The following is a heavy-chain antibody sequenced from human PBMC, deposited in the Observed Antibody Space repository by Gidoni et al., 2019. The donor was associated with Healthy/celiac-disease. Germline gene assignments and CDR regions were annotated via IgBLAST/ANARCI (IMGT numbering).Heavy chain of an antibody. CDR2: ISYDGSNK. V-gene: IGHV3-30-3*01. J-gene: IGHJ6*04. D-gene: IGHD2-2*01. CDR1: GFTFSSYA. CDR3: ARDRYCSSTSCLTGGYGMDV. Sequence: VQLVESGGGVVQPGRSLRLSCAASGFTFSSYAMHWVRQAPGKGLEWVAVISYDGSNKYYADSVKGRFTISRDNSKNTLYLQMNSLRAEDTAVYYCARDRYCSSTSCLTGGYGMDVWGKGTTVTVSS.